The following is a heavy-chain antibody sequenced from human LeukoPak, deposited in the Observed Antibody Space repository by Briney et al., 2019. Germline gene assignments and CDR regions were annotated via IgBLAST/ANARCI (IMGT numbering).Heavy chain of an antibody. CDR3: AKDGTNYGLGTSFDN. D-gene: IGHD3-10*01. CDR2: ISGSGGST. J-gene: IGHJ4*02. V-gene: IGHV3-23*01. CDR1: GFTFSSYA. Sequence: TGGSLRLSCAASGFTFSSYAMSWVRQAPGKGLEWVSAISGSGGSTYYADSVKGRFTIPRDNSKTTLFLQLNGLRAGDSAVFYCAKDGTNYGLGTSFDNWGQGTLVTVSS.